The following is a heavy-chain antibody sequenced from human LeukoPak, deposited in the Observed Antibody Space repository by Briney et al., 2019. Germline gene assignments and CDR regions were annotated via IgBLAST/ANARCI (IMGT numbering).Heavy chain of an antibody. V-gene: IGHV3-20*04. J-gene: IGHJ3*02. CDR3: ARDRVGQPAAHGAFDI. D-gene: IGHD2-2*01. Sequence: HPGGSLRLSCVASGFTFDDYAMSWVRQAPGKGLEWVSGINWNGDNTVYADSVKGRFTIPRDNAKNSLYLQMNSLRAEDTALYYCARDRVGQPAAHGAFDIWGQGTMVTVSS. CDR2: INWNGDNT. CDR1: GFTFDDYA.